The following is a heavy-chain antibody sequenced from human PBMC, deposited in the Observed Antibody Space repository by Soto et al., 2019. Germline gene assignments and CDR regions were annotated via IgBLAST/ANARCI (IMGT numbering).Heavy chain of an antibody. Sequence: GESLKISCKGSGYSFTSYWISWVRQMPGKGLEWMGRIDPSDSYTNYSPSFQGHVTISADKSISTAYLQWSSLKASDTAMYYCARRRLWSGYSVYYYYYGMDVWGQGTTVTVSS. D-gene: IGHD3-3*01. CDR1: GYSFTSYW. CDR3: ARRRLWSGYSVYYYYYGMDV. J-gene: IGHJ6*02. CDR2: IDPSDSYT. V-gene: IGHV5-10-1*01.